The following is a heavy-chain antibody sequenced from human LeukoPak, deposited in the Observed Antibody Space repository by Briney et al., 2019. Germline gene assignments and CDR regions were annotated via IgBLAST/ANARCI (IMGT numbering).Heavy chain of an antibody. Sequence: GASVKVSCKASGYTFTSYYMHWVRQAPGQGLEWMGIINPSGGSTSYAQKFQGRVTMTRDTSTSTVYMELSSLRSEDTAVYYCARSPITYYYDSSGYYPLDYWGQGTLVTVSS. D-gene: IGHD3-22*01. V-gene: IGHV1-46*01. CDR2: INPSGGST. J-gene: IGHJ4*02. CDR1: GYTFTSYY. CDR3: ARSPITYYYDSSGYYPLDY.